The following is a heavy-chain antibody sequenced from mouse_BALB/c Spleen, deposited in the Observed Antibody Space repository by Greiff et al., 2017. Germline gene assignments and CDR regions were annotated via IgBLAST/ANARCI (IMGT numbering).Heavy chain of an antibody. CDR2: IDPANGNT. CDR1: GFNFNDTY. J-gene: IGHJ2*01. V-gene: IGHV14-3*02. CDR3: ARGGTTALDY. D-gene: IGHD1-2*01. Sequence: EVQLQQSGAELVKPGASVKLSCTASGFNFNDTYMHWVKQRPEQGLEWIGRIDPANGNTKYDPKFQGKATITADTSSNTAYLQLSSLTSEDTAVYYCARGGTTALDYWGQGTTLTVSS.